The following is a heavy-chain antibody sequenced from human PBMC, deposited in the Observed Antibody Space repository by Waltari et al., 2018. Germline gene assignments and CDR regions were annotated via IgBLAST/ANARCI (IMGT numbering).Heavy chain of an antibody. V-gene: IGHV4-59*01. CDR1: GGSISSYY. D-gene: IGHD1-26*01. J-gene: IGHJ6*03. CDR3: ARGGGGSYYYYYYYMDV. CDR2: IYYSGST. Sequence: QVQLQESGPGLVKPSETLSLTCTVSGGSISSYYWSWIRQPPGKGLAWIGYIYYSGSTNYNPSLKSRVTISVDTSKNQFSLKLSSVTAADTAVYYCARGGGGSYYYYYYYMDVWGKGTTVTVSS.